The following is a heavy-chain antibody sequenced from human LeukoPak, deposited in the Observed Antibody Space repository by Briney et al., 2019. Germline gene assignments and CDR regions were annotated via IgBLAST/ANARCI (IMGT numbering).Heavy chain of an antibody. J-gene: IGHJ6*02. CDR2: INHSGST. V-gene: IGHV4-34*01. Sequence: PSETLSLTCAVYGGSFSGYYWSWIRQPPGKGLEWIGEINHSGSTNYNPSLKSRVTISVDTFKNQFSLKLSSVTAADTAVYYCARGRYGMDVWGQGTTVTVSS. CDR3: ARGRYGMDV. CDR1: GGSFSGYY.